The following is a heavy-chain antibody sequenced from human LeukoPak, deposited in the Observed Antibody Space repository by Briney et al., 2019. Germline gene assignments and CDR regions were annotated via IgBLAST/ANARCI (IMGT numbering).Heavy chain of an antibody. CDR2: IYHSGST. V-gene: IGHV4-4*02. D-gene: IGHD2-15*01. J-gene: IGHJ6*02. CDR3: ASAPGYCSGGSCYLPIYYYYGVDV. CDR1: GGSISSSNW. Sequence: SETLSLTCAVSGGSISSSNWWSWVRQPPGKGLGWIGEIYHSGSTNYNPSLKSRVTISVDKSKNQFSLKLSSVTAADTAVYYCASAPGYCSGGSCYLPIYYYYGVDVWGQGTTVTVSS.